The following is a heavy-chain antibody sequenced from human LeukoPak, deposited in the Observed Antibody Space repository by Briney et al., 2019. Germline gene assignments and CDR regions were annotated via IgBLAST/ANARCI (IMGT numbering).Heavy chain of an antibody. CDR3: ARGHRRGYRGYDIGAKLGSSGWYGDY. Sequence: PSETLSLTCAVYGGSFSGYYWSWIRQPPGKGLEWIGEINHSGSTNYNPSLKSRVTISVDTSKNQFSLKLSSVTAADTAVYYCARGHRRGYRGYDIGAKLGSSGWYGDYWGQGTLVTVSS. J-gene: IGHJ4*02. V-gene: IGHV4-34*01. CDR2: INHSGST. CDR1: GGSFSGYY. D-gene: IGHD5-12*01.